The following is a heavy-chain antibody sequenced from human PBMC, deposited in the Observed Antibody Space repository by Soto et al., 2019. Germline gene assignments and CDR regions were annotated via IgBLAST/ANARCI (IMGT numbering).Heavy chain of an antibody. CDR1: GGSFTGFY. CDR2: ISHTGNT. V-gene: IGHV4-34*01. J-gene: IGHJ5*02. Sequence: QVQLQQWGAGLLKPSETLSLTCAVYGGSFTGFYWTWIRQPPGKGLEWIGDISHTGNTHYNPSLKSRVTMSVDTSKNQFSPKLTSVTAADTAVYYCARGAYYYNWFDPWGQGTLVTVSS. D-gene: IGHD3-10*01. CDR3: ARGAYYYNWFDP.